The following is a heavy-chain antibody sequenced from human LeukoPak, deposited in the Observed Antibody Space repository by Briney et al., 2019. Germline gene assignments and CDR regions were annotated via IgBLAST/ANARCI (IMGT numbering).Heavy chain of an antibody. CDR2: IYYSGST. CDR1: GGSISSYY. Sequence: SETLSLTCTVSGGSISSYYWSWIRQPPGKGLEWIGYIYYSGSTNYNPSLKSRVTISVDTSKNQFSLKLSSVTAADTAVYYCAGGGGGYGDYEPDWGQGTLVTVSS. J-gene: IGHJ4*02. CDR3: AGGGGGYGDYEPD. V-gene: IGHV4-59*08. D-gene: IGHD4-17*01.